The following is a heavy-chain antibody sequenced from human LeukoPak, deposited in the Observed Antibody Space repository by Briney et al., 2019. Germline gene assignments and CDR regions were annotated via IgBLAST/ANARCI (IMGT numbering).Heavy chain of an antibody. Sequence: SETLSLTCAVYGGSFSGYYSSWIRQPPGKGLEWIGEINHSGSTNYNPSLKSRVTISVDTSKNQFSLKLSSVTAADTAVYYCARVRSSSWNPFDYWGQGTLVTVSS. D-gene: IGHD6-13*01. V-gene: IGHV4-34*01. CDR2: INHSGST. CDR1: GGSFSGYY. CDR3: ARVRSSSWNPFDY. J-gene: IGHJ4*02.